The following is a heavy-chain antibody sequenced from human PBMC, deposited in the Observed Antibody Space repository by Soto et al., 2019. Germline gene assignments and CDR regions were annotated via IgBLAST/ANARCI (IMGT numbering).Heavy chain of an antibody. Sequence: QVQLVESGGGVVQPGRSLRLSCAASGFTFSSYAMHWVRQAPGKGLEWVAVISYDGSNKYYADSVKGRFTISRDNSKDTLYPQMNSLITDDTAVYYCARDFYYDRSGDAFDIWGQGTMVTVSS. CDR3: ARDFYYDRSGDAFDI. J-gene: IGHJ3*02. CDR2: ISYDGSNK. V-gene: IGHV3-30-3*01. D-gene: IGHD3-22*01. CDR1: GFTFSSYA.